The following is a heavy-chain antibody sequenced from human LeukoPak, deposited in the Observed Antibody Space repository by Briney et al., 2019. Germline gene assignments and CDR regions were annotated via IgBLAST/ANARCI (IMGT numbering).Heavy chain of an antibody. Sequence: AASLRLSCAASGFTFSSYALSWVRPAPGKGLVGVSAISGSGGSTYYADSVKGRFTISRDNSKNTLYLQMNSLRAEDTAVYYCAKVYDYVWGSYRDFDYWGQGTLVTVSS. CDR3: AKVYDYVWGSYRDFDY. CDR1: GFTFSSYA. CDR2: ISGSGGST. V-gene: IGHV3-23*01. D-gene: IGHD3-16*02. J-gene: IGHJ4*02.